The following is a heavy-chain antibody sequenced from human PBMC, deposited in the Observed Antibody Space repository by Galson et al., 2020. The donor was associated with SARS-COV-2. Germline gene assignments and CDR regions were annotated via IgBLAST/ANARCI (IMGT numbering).Heavy chain of an antibody. CDR1: GGSISGNY. Sequence: SETLSLTCTVSGGSISGNYWTWIRQPPGQGLEWIGNIYYTGNTKYNPSLKSRVTISIDTSKHQFSVKLNSMTAAGTAVYYCARDTPNYGEDVWGQGTTVTVSS. V-gene: IGHV4-59*08. D-gene: IGHD2-15*01. CDR3: ARDTPNYGEDV. J-gene: IGHJ6*02. CDR2: IYYTGNT.